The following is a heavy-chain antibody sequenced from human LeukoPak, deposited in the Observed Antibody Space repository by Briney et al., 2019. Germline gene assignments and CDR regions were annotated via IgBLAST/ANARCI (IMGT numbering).Heavy chain of an antibody. D-gene: IGHD3-10*01. CDR3: ASDGAYYGSGSYYYYFDY. CDR1: GYTFTGYY. Sequence: ASVKVSCKGSGYTFTGYYMHWVRQAPGQGLEWMGWINPKSGGTNYAQKFQGRVTMTRDTSISTAYMELSRLRSDDTAVYYCASDGAYYGSGSYYYYFDYWGQGTLVTVSS. CDR2: INPKSGGT. J-gene: IGHJ4*02. V-gene: IGHV1-2*02.